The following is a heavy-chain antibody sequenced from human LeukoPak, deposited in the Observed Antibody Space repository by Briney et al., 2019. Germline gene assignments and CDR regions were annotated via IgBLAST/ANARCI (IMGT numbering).Heavy chain of an antibody. CDR1: GYTFTSYG. V-gene: IGHV1-18*01. CDR2: ISAYNGNT. CDR3: ARDWARYYYDSSGYYCHFDY. Sequence: ASVKVSCKAPGYTFTSYGISWVRQAPGQGLEWMGWISAYNGNTNYAQKLQGRVTMTTDTSTSTAYMELRSLRSDDTAVYYCARDWARYYYDSSGYYCHFDYWGQGTLVTVSS. J-gene: IGHJ4*02. D-gene: IGHD3-22*01.